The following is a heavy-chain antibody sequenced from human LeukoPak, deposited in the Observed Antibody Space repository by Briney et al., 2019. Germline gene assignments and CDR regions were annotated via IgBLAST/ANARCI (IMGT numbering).Heavy chain of an antibody. Sequence: GRSLRLSCAASGFTFSSYGMHWVRQAPGKGLEWVAVISYDGSNKYYADSVKGRFTISRDNSKNMLYLQMNSLRAEDTAVYYCAKEWVRPCFFEDWGQGTLVTVSS. CDR2: ISYDGSNK. D-gene: IGHD1-26*01. V-gene: IGHV3-30*18. CDR1: GFTFSSYG. J-gene: IGHJ4*02. CDR3: AKEWVRPCFFED.